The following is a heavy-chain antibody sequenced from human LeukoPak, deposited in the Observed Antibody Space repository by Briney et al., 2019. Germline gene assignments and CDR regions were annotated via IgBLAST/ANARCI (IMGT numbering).Heavy chain of an antibody. Sequence: SETLSLSCTVSGGSISSYYWSWIRQPPGKGLEWIGYIYYSGSTNYNPSLKSRVTISVDTSKNQFSLKLSSVTAADTAVYYCARGPPYLLFDYWGQGTLVTVSS. CDR1: GGSISSYY. CDR3: ARGPPYLLFDY. D-gene: IGHD2-15*01. CDR2: IYYSGST. V-gene: IGHV4-59*01. J-gene: IGHJ4*02.